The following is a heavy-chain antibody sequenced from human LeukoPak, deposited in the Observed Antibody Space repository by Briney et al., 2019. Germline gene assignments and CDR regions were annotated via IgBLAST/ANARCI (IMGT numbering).Heavy chain of an antibody. V-gene: IGHV4-34*01. D-gene: IGHD5-12*01. CDR2: INHSGST. J-gene: IGHJ4*02. CDR1: VGSSIGYY. CDR3: ARCEKYSGYDLWALYFDY. Sequence: SETLSVTCAVYVGSSIGYYWSWIRQPPGKGLEWIGEINHSGSTNYNPSLKSRVTISVDTSKNQFSLKLSSVTAADTAVYYCARCEKYSGYDLWALYFDYWGQGTLVTVSS.